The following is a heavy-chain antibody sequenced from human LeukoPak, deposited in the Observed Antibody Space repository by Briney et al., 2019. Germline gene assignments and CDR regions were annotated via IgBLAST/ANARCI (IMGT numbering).Heavy chain of an antibody. CDR1: GYTFSIYA. CDR3: AKAPTYYYDSSGYYGFISHYFDY. V-gene: IGHV3-23*01. D-gene: IGHD3-22*01. CDR2: ICGRGGGT. Sequence: GGSLRLSCAASGYTFSIYAMSGVREALGEGLGWVSAICGRGGGTYYADSVKGRFTISRDNSNNTLYLQMNSLRAEDTAVYYCAKAPTYYYDSSGYYGFISHYFDYWGQGTLVTVSS. J-gene: IGHJ4*02.